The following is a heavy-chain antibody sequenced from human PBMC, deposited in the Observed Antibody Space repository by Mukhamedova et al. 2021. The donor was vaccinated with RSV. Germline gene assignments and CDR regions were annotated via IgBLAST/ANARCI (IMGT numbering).Heavy chain of an antibody. D-gene: IGHD1-26*01. V-gene: IGHV1-69*10. CDR3: ARDKHSGSYEANDAFDI. Sequence: HGLEWMGGIIPILGIANYAQKFQGRVTITADESTSTAYMELSSLRSEDTAVYYCARDKHSGSYEANDAFDIWGQGTMVTVSS. J-gene: IGHJ3*02. CDR2: IIPILGIA.